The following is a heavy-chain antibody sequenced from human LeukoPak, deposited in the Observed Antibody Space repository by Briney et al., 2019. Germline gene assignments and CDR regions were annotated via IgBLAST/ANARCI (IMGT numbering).Heavy chain of an antibody. CDR3: ARDATTELGTVYMDV. CDR2: ISISGSSI. V-gene: IGHV3-48*03. D-gene: IGHD4-17*01. CDR1: GFPFSTYE. Sequence: GGSLRLSCAASGFPFSTYETNWVRQAPGKGLEGLSHISISGSSIHYADSVKGRFTISRDNDKNSLYLEMNSLRVEDTAVYYCARDATTELGTVYMDVWGKGTTVTISS. J-gene: IGHJ6*03.